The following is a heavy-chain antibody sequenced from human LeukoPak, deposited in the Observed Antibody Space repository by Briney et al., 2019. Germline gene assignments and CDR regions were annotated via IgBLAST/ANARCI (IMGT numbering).Heavy chain of an antibody. V-gene: IGHV1-2*02. CDR1: GYTFTGYY. CDR3: ARESVGGYYVSDY. Sequence: ASVKVSCKASGYTFTGYYMHWVRQAPGQGLEWMGWINPNSGGTNYAQKFQGRVTMTTDTSTSTAYMELRSLRSDDTAVYYCARESVGGYYVSDYWGQGTLVTVSS. J-gene: IGHJ4*02. CDR2: INPNSGGT. D-gene: IGHD3-3*01.